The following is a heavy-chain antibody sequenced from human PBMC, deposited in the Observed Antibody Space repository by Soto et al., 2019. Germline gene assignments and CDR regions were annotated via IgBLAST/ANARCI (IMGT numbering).Heavy chain of an antibody. CDR1: GGSISSGGYY. J-gene: IGHJ6*02. CDR3: ARSLGYSYGYAMYV. D-gene: IGHD5-18*01. CDR2: IYTTVST. Sequence: QVQLQESGPGLVKPSQTLSLTCTVSGGSISSGGYYCNWIRKHPGKGLEWVGYIYTTVSTYYNPSLKSRITIAVDTSKTQFSLKLTSVTAAETAIYYCARSLGYSYGYAMYVWGQGTTVTVSS. V-gene: IGHV4-31*03.